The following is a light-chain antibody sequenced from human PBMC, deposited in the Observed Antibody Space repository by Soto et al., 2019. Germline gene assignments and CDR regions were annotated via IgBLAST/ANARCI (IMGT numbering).Light chain of an antibody. J-gene: IGKJ5*01. CDR3: QQYDHYPIT. CDR2: AAS. Sequence: IQLTQSPSSLSASVGDRVTITCRASQGISSYLAWYQQKPGKAPKLLIYAASTLQTGVPSRFSGGGSGTDFTLTLSSLQPDDSASYYCQQYDHYPITFGQGTRLEIK. CDR1: QGISSY. V-gene: IGKV1-9*01.